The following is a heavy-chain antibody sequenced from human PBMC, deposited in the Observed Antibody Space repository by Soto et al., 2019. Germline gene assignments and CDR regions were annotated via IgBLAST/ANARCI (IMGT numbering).Heavy chain of an antibody. Sequence: SVTLSLTCTVSAGSISSGGYYWSWIRQHPGKGLEWIGYIYYSGSTYYNPSLKSRVTISVDTSKTKFSLKLSSVTAADTAVYYCRVVRAARGIDWFDPWGQGTLVTVSS. D-gene: IGHD2-2*01. V-gene: IGHV4-31*03. CDR1: AGSISSGGYY. CDR3: RVVRAARGIDWFDP. CDR2: IYYSGST. J-gene: IGHJ5*02.